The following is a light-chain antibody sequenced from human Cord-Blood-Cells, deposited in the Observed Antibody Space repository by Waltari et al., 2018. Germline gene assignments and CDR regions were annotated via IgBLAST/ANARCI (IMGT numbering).Light chain of an antibody. Sequence: QSALTQPASVSGSPGQSITISCTGTSSDVGSYNLVSWYQQHPGKATKLMIYEGSKRPSGVSNLFSGSKSGNTASLTISGLQAEDEADYYCCSYAGSSTFEFGGGTKLTVL. J-gene: IGLJ2*01. CDR2: EGS. CDR3: CSYAGSSTFE. V-gene: IGLV2-23*03. CDR1: SSDVGSYNL.